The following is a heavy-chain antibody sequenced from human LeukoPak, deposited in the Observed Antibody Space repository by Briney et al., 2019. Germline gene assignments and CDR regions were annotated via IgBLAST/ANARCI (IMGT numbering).Heavy chain of an antibody. CDR2: IYHSGST. CDR1: GGSISSGGYY. Sequence: PSQTLSLTCTVSGGSISSGGYYWSWIRQPPGKGLEWIGYIYHSGSTYYNPSLKSRVTISVDRSKNQFSLKLSSVTAADTAVYYCARVSEVPAAILDYWGQGTLVTVSS. J-gene: IGHJ4*02. CDR3: ARVSEVPAAILDY. D-gene: IGHD2-2*02. V-gene: IGHV4-30-2*01.